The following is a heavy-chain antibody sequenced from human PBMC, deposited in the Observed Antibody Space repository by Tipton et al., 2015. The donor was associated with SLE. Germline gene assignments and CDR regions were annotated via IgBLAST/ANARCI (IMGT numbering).Heavy chain of an antibody. CDR2: IYYSGST. V-gene: IGHV4-38-2*01. CDR1: GYSISSGYY. CDR3: VGQTIFGSLRALDY. Sequence: TLSLTCAVSGYSISSGYYWGWIRQPPGKGLEWIGSIYYSGSTYNNPSLKSRVTISVDTSKNQFSLKLSSVTAADTAVYYCVGQTIFGSLRALDYWGLGTLVTVSS. D-gene: IGHD3-3*01. J-gene: IGHJ4*02.